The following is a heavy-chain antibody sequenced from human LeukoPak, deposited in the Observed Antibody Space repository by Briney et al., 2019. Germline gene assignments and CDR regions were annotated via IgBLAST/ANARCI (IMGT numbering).Heavy chain of an antibody. V-gene: IGHV4-34*01. D-gene: IGHD3-22*01. CDR1: GGSFSGYY. CDR3: ARGRRGYDSSGYSYYFDY. CDR2: INHSGST. Sequence: SETLSLTCAVYGGSFSGYYWSWIRQPPGKGLEWIGEINHSGSTSYNPSLKSRVTISVDTSKNQFSLKLSSVTAADTAVYYCARGRRGYDSSGYSYYFDYWGQGTLVTVSS. J-gene: IGHJ4*02.